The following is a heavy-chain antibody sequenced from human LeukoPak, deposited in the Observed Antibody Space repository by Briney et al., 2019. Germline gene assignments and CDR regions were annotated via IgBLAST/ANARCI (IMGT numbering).Heavy chain of an antibody. CDR2: IYYSGST. J-gene: IGHJ2*01. V-gene: IGHV4-61*01. D-gene: IGHD3-22*01. Sequence: PSETLSLTCTVSGGSVSSGSYYWSWTRQPPGKGLEWIGYIYYSGSTNYNPSLKSRVTISVDTSKNQFSLKLSSVTAADTAVYYCARGRAVYYYDSSGRWYFDLWGRGTLVTVSS. CDR3: ARGRAVYYYDSSGRWYFDL. CDR1: GGSVSSGSYY.